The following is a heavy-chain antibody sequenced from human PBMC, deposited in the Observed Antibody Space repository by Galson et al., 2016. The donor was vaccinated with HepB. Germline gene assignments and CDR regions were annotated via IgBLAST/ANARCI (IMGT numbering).Heavy chain of an antibody. CDR2: IYWDYDK. V-gene: IGHV2-5*02. CDR3: ARVYYDTSGAFDI. Sequence: PALVKPTQTLTLTCSFSGSSLSSSGVGVGWIRQPPGKALEWLALIYWDYDKRYSPSLMSRLTITKDTSRNQVVLTMTNLDPVDTATYYCARVYYDTSGAFDIWGQGTMVTVSS. J-gene: IGHJ3*02. CDR1: GSSLSSSGVG. D-gene: IGHD3-22*01.